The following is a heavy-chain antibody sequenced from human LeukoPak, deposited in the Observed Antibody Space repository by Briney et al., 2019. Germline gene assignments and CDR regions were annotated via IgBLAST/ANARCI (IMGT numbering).Heavy chain of an antibody. CDR1: GGSFSNYY. Sequence: SETLSLTCAISGGSFSNYYWSWLRQTPEKGLEWIGEINHSGTTNYNPSLKSRVTMSIDTSKNQFSLKLSSVTAADRAVYYCARGLGLWAGPKTRADYFPHWGQGTLVTVSS. CDR3: ARGLGLWAGPKTRADYFPH. D-gene: IGHD3-16*01. V-gene: IGHV4-34*01. CDR2: INHSGTT. J-gene: IGHJ1*01.